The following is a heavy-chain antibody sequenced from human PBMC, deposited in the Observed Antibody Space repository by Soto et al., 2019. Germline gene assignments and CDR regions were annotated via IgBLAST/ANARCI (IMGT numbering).Heavy chain of an antibody. D-gene: IGHD3-22*01. CDR2: INHSGST. CDR3: ARDVVVITTLYYYYYYGMDV. Sequence: PSETLSLTCAVYGGSFSGYYWSWIRQPPGKGLEWIGEINHSGSTNYNPSLKSRVTISVDTSKNQFSLKLSSVTAADTAVYYCARDVVVITTLYYYYYYGMDVWGQGTTVTVSS. J-gene: IGHJ6*02. CDR1: GGSFSGYY. V-gene: IGHV4-34*01.